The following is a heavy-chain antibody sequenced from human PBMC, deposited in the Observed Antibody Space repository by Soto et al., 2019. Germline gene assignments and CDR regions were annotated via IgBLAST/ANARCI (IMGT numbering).Heavy chain of an antibody. CDR3: ARDGIPATAIQSFDY. J-gene: IGHJ4*02. Sequence: GASVKVSCKASGYTFTSYYMHWVRQAPGQGLEWMGIINPSGGSTSYAQKFQGRVTMTRDTSTSTVYMELSSLRSEDTAVYYCARDGIPATAIQSFDYWGQGTLVTAPQ. V-gene: IGHV1-46*01. CDR2: INPSGGST. CDR1: GYTFTSYY. D-gene: IGHD2-2*02.